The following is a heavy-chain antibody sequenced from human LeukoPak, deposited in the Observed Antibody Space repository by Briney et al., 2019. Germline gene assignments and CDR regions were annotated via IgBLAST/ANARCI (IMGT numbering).Heavy chain of an antibody. CDR2: IYHSGST. CDR1: GGSISSGGYY. D-gene: IGHD3-10*01. J-gene: IGHJ4*02. Sequence: PSQTLSLTCTVSGGSISSGGYYWSWIRQPPGKGLEWIGYIYHSGSTYYNPSLKSRVTISVDRSKNQFSLKLSSVTAADTAVYYCASSMGVRGVIASLDYWGQGTLVTVSS. V-gene: IGHV4-30-2*01. CDR3: ASSMGVRGVIASLDY.